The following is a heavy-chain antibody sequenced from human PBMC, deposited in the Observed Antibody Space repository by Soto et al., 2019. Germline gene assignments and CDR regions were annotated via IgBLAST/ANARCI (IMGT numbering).Heavy chain of an antibody. V-gene: IGHV4-31*03. Sequence: SETLSLTCTVSGDSINSGDFYWSWIRQNPGKGLEWVGYIYYSGRAYYNPSLRSRLTISLDKSKNQFSLKLSSVTAADTAVYHCATTNGAYYFDISYWGQGTLVTVSS. D-gene: IGHD3-22*01. CDR3: ATTNGAYYFDISY. CDR2: IYYSGRA. J-gene: IGHJ4*02. CDR1: GDSINSGDFY.